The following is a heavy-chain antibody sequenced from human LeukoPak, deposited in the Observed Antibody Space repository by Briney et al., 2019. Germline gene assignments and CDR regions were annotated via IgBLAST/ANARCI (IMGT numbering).Heavy chain of an antibody. J-gene: IGHJ3*02. CDR1: GGSISSSSYY. V-gene: IGHV4-39*01. Sequence: PSETLSLTCTVSGGSISSSSYYWDWIRQPPGKGLEWIGNIYYSGTTYYNPSLKSRVTISVDTSRNQFSLKLSSVTATDTAVYYCARMIGDDAFDIWGQGTMVTVSS. D-gene: IGHD3-22*01. CDR3: ARMIGDDAFDI. CDR2: IYYSGTT.